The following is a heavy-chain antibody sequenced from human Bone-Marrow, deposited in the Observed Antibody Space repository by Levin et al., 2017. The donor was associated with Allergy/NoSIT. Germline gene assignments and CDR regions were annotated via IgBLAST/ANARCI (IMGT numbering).Heavy chain of an antibody. D-gene: IGHD1-1*01. CDR2: LYNSGST. CDR1: GGSISNYY. V-gene: IGHV4-59*01. CDR3: AGIMCGSMYYYGMDV. Sequence: SETLSLTCTVSGGSISNYYWNWIRQPPGKGLEWIGYLYNSGSTDYNPSLKSRVTISVDTSKNQFSLKLSSVTAADTAVYYCAGIMCGSMYYYGMDVWGQGTTVTVSS. J-gene: IGHJ6*02.